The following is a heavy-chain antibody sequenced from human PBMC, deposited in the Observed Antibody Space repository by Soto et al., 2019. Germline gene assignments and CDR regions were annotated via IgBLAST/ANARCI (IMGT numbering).Heavy chain of an antibody. V-gene: IGHV1-18*01. D-gene: IGHD2-8*01. CDR2: ISAHTGSS. CDR1: GYTFTSSG. Sequence: ASVKVSCKASGYTFTSSGMSWVRQAPGQGLDWMGWISAHTGSSEYAQNLKGRVSMTTDTSTSTAYMELRGLTFDDTAVYYCARDIESVTAKHFFYYYAMDVWGQGTTVTVSS. CDR3: ARDIESVTAKHFFYYYAMDV. J-gene: IGHJ6*02.